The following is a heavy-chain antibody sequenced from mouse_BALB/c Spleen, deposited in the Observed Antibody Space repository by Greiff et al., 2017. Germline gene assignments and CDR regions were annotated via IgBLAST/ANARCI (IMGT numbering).Heavy chain of an antibody. CDR1: GYSITSGYY. V-gene: IGHV3-6*02. CDR2: ISYDGSN. J-gene: IGHJ4*01. CDR3: ARGGMGNYYAMDY. Sequence: ESGPGLVKPSQSLSLTCSVTGYSITSGYYWNWIRQFPGNKLEWMGYISYDGSNNYNPSLKNRISITRDTSKNQFFLKLNSVTTEDTATYYCARGGMGNYYAMDYWGQGTSVTVSS.